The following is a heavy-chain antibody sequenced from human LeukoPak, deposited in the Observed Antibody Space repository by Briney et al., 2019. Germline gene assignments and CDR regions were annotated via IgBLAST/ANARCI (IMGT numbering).Heavy chain of an antibody. Sequence: SETLSLTCTVSGYSISSGYYWGWIRQPPGKGLEWTGSIYHSGSTYYNPSLKSRVTISVDTSKNQFSLKLSSVTAADTAVYYCARVFSYCTNGVCYPYYYYYMDVWGKGTTVTVSS. V-gene: IGHV4-38-2*02. CDR3: ARVFSYCTNGVCYPYYYYYMDV. J-gene: IGHJ6*03. CDR1: GYSISSGYY. D-gene: IGHD2-8*01. CDR2: IYHSGST.